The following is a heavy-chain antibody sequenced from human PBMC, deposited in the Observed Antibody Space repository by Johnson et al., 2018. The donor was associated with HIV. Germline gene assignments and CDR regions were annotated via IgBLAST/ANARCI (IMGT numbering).Heavy chain of an antibody. V-gene: IGHV3-23*04. CDR2: ISGTGAST. CDR1: GFTFSSYA. D-gene: IGHD6-19*01. Sequence: VQLVESGGGLVQPGGSLRLSCAASGFTFSSYAMSWVRQAPGKGLEWVSGISGTGASTYYADSVKGRFTISRDKSENTVYLQMNSLRAEDTAIYYCAKGMGQWLARGAFDIWGQGTMVTVSS. CDR3: AKGMGQWLARGAFDI. J-gene: IGHJ3*02.